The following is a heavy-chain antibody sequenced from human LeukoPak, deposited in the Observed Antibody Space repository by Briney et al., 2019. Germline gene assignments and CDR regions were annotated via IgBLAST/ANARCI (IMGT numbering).Heavy chain of an antibody. CDR1: GFTFSDYY. V-gene: IGHV3-11*01. CDR2: ISSSGSTI. Sequence: PGGSLRLSCAASGFTFSDYYMSWIRQAPRKGLEWVSYISSSGSTIYYADSVKGRFTISRDNAKNSLYLQMNSLRAEDTAVYYCAREIVAGTVQAFDYWGQGTLVTVSS. CDR3: AREIVAGTVQAFDY. J-gene: IGHJ4*02. D-gene: IGHD6-19*01.